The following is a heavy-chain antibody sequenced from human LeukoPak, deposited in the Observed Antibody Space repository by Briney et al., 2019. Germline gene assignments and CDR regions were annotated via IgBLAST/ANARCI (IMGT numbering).Heavy chain of an antibody. J-gene: IGHJ4*02. CDR2: IYSGGST. CDR3: ARDGWAYEGGGARGDY. V-gene: IGHV3-66*01. CDR1: EFSVGSNY. D-gene: IGHD5-12*01. Sequence: GGSLRLSCAASEFSVGSNYMTWVRQAPGKGLEWVSLIYSGGSTYYADSVKGRFTISRDNAKNSLYLQMNSLRAEDTAVYYCARDGWAYEGGGARGDYWGQGTLVTVSS.